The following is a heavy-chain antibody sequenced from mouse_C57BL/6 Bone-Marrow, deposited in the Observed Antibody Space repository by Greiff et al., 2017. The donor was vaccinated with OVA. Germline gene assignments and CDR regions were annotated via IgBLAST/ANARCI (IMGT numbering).Heavy chain of an antibody. D-gene: IGHD1-1*01. J-gene: IGHJ1*03. V-gene: IGHV5-9*01. CDR1: GFTFSSYT. CDR3: ARQGDYGSSYYWYFDV. Sequence: EVQGVESGGGLVKPGGSLKLSCAASGFTFSSYTMSWVRQTPEKRLEWVATISGGGGNTYYPDSVKGRFTISRDNAKNTLYLQMSSLRSEDTALYYCARQGDYGSSYYWYFDVWGTGTTVTVSS. CDR2: ISGGGGNT.